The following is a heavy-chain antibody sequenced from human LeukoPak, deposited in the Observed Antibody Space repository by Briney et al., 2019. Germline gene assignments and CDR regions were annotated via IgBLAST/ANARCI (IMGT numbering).Heavy chain of an antibody. CDR1: GYSFTSYW. CDR2: IYPGGSDT. D-gene: IGHD5-18*01. V-gene: IGHV5-51*01. CDR3: ARSNGIQLWFTGYYYYYMDV. Sequence: GESLKISCKGSGYSFTSYWIGWVRQMPGKGLEWMGIIYPGGSDTRYSPSFQGQVTISADKSISTAYLQWSSLKASDTAMYYCARSNGIQLWFTGYYYYYMDVWGKGTTVTVSS. J-gene: IGHJ6*03.